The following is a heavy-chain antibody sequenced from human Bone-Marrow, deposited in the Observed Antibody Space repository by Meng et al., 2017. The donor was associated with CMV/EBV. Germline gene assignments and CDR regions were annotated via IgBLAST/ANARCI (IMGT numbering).Heavy chain of an antibody. CDR1: GFTFSNAW. CDR2: IKSKTDGGTT. J-gene: IGHJ4*02. V-gene: IGHV3-15*01. D-gene: IGHD3-10*01. Sequence: ETLSLTCAASGFTFSNAWMSWVRQAPGKGLEWVGRIKSKTDGGTTDYAAPVKGRFTISRDDSKNTLYLQMNSLKTEDTAVYYCVSGAFVYWGQGTLVTVSS. CDR3: VSGAFVY.